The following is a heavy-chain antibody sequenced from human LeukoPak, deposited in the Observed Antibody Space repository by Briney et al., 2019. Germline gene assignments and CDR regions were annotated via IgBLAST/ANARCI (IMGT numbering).Heavy chain of an antibody. V-gene: IGHV3-7*01. CDR1: GFTFSSYY. D-gene: IGHD3-10*01. CDR2: INQDGSVT. Sequence: GGSLRLSCAASGFTFSSYYMIWVRQTPGKGPEWVANINQDGSVTHYVDSVRGRFTISRDNDRNSLYLQMNSLRAEDTAVYYCARVVPPLYYFDYWGQGTLVTVSS. J-gene: IGHJ4*02. CDR3: ARVVPPLYYFDY.